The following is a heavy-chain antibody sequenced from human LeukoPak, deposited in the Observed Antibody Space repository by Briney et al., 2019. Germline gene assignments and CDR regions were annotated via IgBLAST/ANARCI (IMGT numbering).Heavy chain of an antibody. CDR1: GGSFSGYY. D-gene: IGHD3-9*01. CDR3: AGLWGFDWHHSFDY. Sequence: SETLSLTCAVYGGSFSGYYWSWIRQPPGKGLEWIGEINHSGSANYNPSLKSRVTISVDTSKNQFSLKLSSVTAADTAVYYCAGLWGFDWHHSFDYWGQGTLVTVSS. V-gene: IGHV4-34*01. CDR2: INHSGSA. J-gene: IGHJ4*02.